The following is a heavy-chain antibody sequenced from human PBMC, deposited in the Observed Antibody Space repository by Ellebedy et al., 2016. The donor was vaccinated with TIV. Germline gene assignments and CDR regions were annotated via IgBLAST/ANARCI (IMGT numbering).Heavy chain of an antibody. CDR2: IYSGGTT. D-gene: IGHD3-22*01. V-gene: IGHV3-66*04. CDR1: GFTVSSNY. Sequence: PGGSLRLSCEVSGFTVSSNYMTWVRQAPGKGLEWVSVIYSGGTTYYADSVRGRFTISRDSSKNTLYLQMNSLRAEDTAVYYCARPSVSTGYYQFDFWGQGALVTVSS. J-gene: IGHJ4*02. CDR3: ARPSVSTGYYQFDF.